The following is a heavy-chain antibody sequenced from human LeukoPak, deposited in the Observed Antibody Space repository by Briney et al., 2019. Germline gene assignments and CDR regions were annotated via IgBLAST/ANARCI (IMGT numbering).Heavy chain of an antibody. Sequence: PGGSLRLSCAASGVTFSSYWMSWVRQAPGKGLEWVANIKQDGSEKYYVDSVKGRFTISRDNAKNSLYLQMNSLRAEDTAVYYCAREYSSGWLGWFDPWGQGTLVTVSS. CDR3: AREYSSGWLGWFDP. D-gene: IGHD6-19*01. CDR1: GVTFSSYW. J-gene: IGHJ5*02. V-gene: IGHV3-7*01. CDR2: IKQDGSEK.